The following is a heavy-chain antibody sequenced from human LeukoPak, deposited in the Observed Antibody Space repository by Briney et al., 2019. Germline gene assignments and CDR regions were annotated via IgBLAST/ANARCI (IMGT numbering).Heavy chain of an antibody. CDR1: GYTFTGYY. CDR2: INPNSGGT. CDR3: ARGVPVVVVAATSHYYYMDV. Sequence: ASVTVSCKASGYTFTGYYMHWVRQAPGQGLEWMGRINPNSGGTNYAQKFQGRVTMTRDTSISTAYMELSRLRSDDTAVYYCARGVPVVVVAATSHYYYMDVWGKGTTVTVSS. D-gene: IGHD2-15*01. J-gene: IGHJ6*03. V-gene: IGHV1-2*02.